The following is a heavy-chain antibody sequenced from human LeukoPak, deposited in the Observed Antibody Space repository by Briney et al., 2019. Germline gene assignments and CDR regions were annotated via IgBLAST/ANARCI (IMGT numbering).Heavy chain of an antibody. V-gene: IGHV4-4*02. J-gene: IGHJ6*04. CDR3: ARDSPGYCSSTSCFIPTIQYGMDV. CDR2: IYHSGST. D-gene: IGHD2-2*01. CDR1: GGSISSSNW. Sequence: PSGTLSLTCAVSGGSISSSNWWSWVRQPPGKGLEWIGEIYHSGSTNYNPSLKSRVTISVDKSKNQFSLKLSSATAADTAVYYCARDSPGYCSSTSCFIPTIQYGMDVWGKGTTVTVSS.